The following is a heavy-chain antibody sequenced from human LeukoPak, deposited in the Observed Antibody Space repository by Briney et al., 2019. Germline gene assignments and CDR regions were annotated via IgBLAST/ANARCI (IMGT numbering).Heavy chain of an antibody. CDR2: IDYSWTT. CDR1: GGSISSYY. CDR3: ARAGPGRYGPFDY. J-gene: IGHJ4*02. V-gene: IGHV4-59*12. Sequence: PSETLSLTCTVSGGSISSYYWSWNRQPPGKGLEWMGYIDYSWTTNYNHSLKSRIIISVDTSKNQSSLKLSSVPAADTAVYYCARAGPGRYGPFDYWGQGTLVTVSS. D-gene: IGHD5-18*01.